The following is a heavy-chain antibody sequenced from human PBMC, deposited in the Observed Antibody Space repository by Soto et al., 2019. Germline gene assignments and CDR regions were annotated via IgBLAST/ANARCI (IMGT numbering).Heavy chain of an antibody. CDR2: VYSGGST. CDR3: ARGGQVRGGMDV. D-gene: IGHD2-15*01. J-gene: IGHJ6*01. Sequence: GGSLRLSCAASGFTIISTYMSWVRQAPGKGLEWVSFVYSGGSTYYADSVKGRFTVSRDSSKNTLYLQMDSLRAEDTAVYYCARGGQVRGGMDVWGQGTTVTVSS. V-gene: IGHV3-53*01. CDR1: GFTIISTY.